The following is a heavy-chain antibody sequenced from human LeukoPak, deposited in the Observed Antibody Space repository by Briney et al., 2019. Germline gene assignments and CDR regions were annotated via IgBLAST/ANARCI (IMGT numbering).Heavy chain of an antibody. D-gene: IGHD5-18*01. J-gene: IGHJ4*02. CDR3: ARAYSGYTYGYYY. CDR2: ISSSSSTT. Sequence: GGSLRLSCAASGFTFSDYNMNWVRQPPGKGPEWVSYISSSSSTTYYADSVKGRFTIFRDNAKNSLYLQVNSLRAEDTAVYYCARAYSGYTYGYYYWGQGTLVTVSS. CDR1: GFTFSDYN. V-gene: IGHV3-48*01.